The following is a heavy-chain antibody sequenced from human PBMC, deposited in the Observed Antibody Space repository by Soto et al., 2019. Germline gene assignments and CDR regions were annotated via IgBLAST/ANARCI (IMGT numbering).Heavy chain of an antibody. V-gene: IGHV1-2*02. CDR3: ARGRHIVSPEN. CDR1: GYTFTGHQ. D-gene: IGHD2-21*01. Sequence: ASVKVSCKASGYTFTGHQMHWVRQALGQGLEWMGWINPNSGGTNYAQKFQGRVTMTRDTSITTAYMELERLTSDDTAVYFCARGRHIVSPENWGQGTLVTVSS. CDR2: INPNSGGT. J-gene: IGHJ4*02.